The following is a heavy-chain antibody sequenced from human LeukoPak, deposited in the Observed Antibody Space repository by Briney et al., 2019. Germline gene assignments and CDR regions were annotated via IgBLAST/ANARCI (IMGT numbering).Heavy chain of an antibody. V-gene: IGHV4-59*08. D-gene: IGHD6-13*01. CDR2: IYYSGST. J-gene: IGHJ6*02. Sequence: SETLSLTCTVSGGSISSYYWSWIRQPPGKGLEWIGYIYYSGSTNYNPSLKSRVTISVDTSKNQFSLKLSSVTAADTAVCYCARHPRRIAAAGLNYYYYYGMDVWGQGTTVTVSS. CDR1: GGSISSYY. CDR3: ARHPRRIAAAGLNYYYYYGMDV.